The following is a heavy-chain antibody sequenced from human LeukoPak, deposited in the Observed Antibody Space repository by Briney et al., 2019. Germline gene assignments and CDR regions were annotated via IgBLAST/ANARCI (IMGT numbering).Heavy chain of an antibody. D-gene: IGHD4-17*01. J-gene: IGHJ4*02. CDR3: ARGDYGDYEPLGDY. Sequence: ASVKVSCKASGYTFAGYYMHWVRQAPGQGLEWMGWINPNSGGTNYAQKFQGRVTMTRDTSISTAYMELSRLRSDDTAVYYCARGDYGDYEPLGDYWGQGTLVTVSS. CDR2: INPNSGGT. CDR1: GYTFAGYY. V-gene: IGHV1-2*02.